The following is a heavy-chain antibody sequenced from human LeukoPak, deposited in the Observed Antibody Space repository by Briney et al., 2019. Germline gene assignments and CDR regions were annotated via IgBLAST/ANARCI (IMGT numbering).Heavy chain of an antibody. CDR3: AKGGSSGYYIDY. V-gene: IGHV3-9*01. J-gene: IGHJ4*02. CDR2: ISWNSGSI. CDR1: GFTFDDYA. Sequence: GGSLRLSCAASGFTFDDYAMHWVRQAPGKGLEWVSGISWNSGSIGYADSVKGRFTISRDNAKNSLYLQMNSLRAEDTALYYCAKGGSSGYYIDYWGQGTLVTVSS. D-gene: IGHD3-22*01.